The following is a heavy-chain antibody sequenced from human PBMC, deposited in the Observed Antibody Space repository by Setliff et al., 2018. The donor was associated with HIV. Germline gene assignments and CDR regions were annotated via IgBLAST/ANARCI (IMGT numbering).Heavy chain of an antibody. CDR2: IYTSGST. D-gene: IGHD3-10*01. V-gene: IGHV4-4*08. CDR3: ARGSFIGDYYYFDY. CDR1: GGSISSYY. Sequence: SETLSLTCTVSGGSISSYYWSWIRQPPGKGLEWIGYIYTSGSTNYNPSLKSRVTISVDTSKNQFSLKLSSVTAADTAVYYCARGSFIGDYYYFDYWGQGTLVTVSS. J-gene: IGHJ4*02.